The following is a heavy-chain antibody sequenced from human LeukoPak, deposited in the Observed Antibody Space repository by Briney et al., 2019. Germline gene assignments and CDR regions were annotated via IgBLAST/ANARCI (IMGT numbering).Heavy chain of an antibody. J-gene: IGHJ6*03. D-gene: IGHD4-17*01. CDR3: ARDHDYGDYYYYYYMDV. CDR2: IYHSGST. Sequence: SETLSLTCTVSGYSISSGYYWGWIRQPPGKGLEWIGSIYHSGSTYYNPSLKSRVTMSVDTSKNQFSLKLSSVTAADTAVYYCARDHDYGDYYYYYYMDVWGKGTTVTISS. V-gene: IGHV4-38-2*02. CDR1: GYSISSGYY.